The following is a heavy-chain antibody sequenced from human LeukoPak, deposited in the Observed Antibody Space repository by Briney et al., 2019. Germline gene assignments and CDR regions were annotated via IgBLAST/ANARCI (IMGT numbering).Heavy chain of an antibody. CDR2: IIPIFGTA. Sequence: ASVKVSCKASGGTFSSYAISWVRQAPGQGLEWMGGIIPIFGTANYAQKFQGRVTITADESTSTAYMELSSLRSEDTAVYYCASPPEGSSWQYRPEMGPFDYWGQGTLVTVSS. V-gene: IGHV1-69*13. D-gene: IGHD6-13*01. CDR1: GGTFSSYA. CDR3: ASPPEGSSWQYRPEMGPFDY. J-gene: IGHJ4*02.